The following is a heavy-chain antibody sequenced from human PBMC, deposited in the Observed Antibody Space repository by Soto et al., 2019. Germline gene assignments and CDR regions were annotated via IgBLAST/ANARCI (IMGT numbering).Heavy chain of an antibody. CDR1: GYTFTSYG. V-gene: IGHV1-18*01. Sequence: ASVNVSCKASGYTFTSYGISWVRQAPGQGLEWMGWISAYNGNTNYAQKLQGRVTMTTDTSTSTAYMELRSLRSDDTAVYYCARDPSLDCSSTSCYKRYYYGREVWGKGNTVIVSS. D-gene: IGHD2-2*02. CDR2: ISAYNGNT. J-gene: IGHJ6*04. CDR3: ARDPSLDCSSTSCYKRYYYGREV.